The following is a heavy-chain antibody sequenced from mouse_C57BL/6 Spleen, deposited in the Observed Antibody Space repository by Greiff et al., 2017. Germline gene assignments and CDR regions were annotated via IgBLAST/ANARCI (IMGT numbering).Heavy chain of an antibody. CDR2: IYPGDGDT. CDR3: ARAGYYSNYEPFHY. CDR1: GYAFSSSW. D-gene: IGHD2-5*01. Sequence: QVQLKESGPELVKPGASVKISCKASGYAFSSSWMNWVKQRPGKGLEWIGRIYPGDGDTNYNGKFKGKATLTADKSSSTAYMQLSSLTSEDSAVYFCARAGYYSNYEPFHYWGQGTTLTVSS. V-gene: IGHV1-82*01. J-gene: IGHJ2*01.